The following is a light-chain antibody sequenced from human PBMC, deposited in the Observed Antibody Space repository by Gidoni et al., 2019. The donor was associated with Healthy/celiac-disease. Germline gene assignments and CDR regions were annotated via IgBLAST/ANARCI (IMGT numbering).Light chain of an antibody. CDR3: QQYGSSPLT. V-gene: IGKV3-20*01. CDR2: CAS. Sequence: EIVLTQSPGTLSLSPGERATLSCRASQSVSSSYLAWYQQKPGQAPRLLLYCASSRATGIPDRFSGSGSGTDFTLTISRLEPEDFAVYYCQQYGSSPLTFGGXTKVEIK. J-gene: IGKJ4*01. CDR1: QSVSSSY.